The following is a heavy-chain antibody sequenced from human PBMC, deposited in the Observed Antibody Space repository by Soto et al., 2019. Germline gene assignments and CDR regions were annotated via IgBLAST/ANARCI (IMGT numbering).Heavy chain of an antibody. V-gene: IGHV4-61*08. Sequence: PSETLSLTCTVSGDSVSSGDFYWSWIRQPPGKGLEWIGYINYSGSTNYNPSLKSRVTISVDKSKNQFSLKLNSVTAADTAVYYCAGGQDRGYPTPFIAYWGQGLLVTVSS. J-gene: IGHJ4*02. CDR2: INYSGST. D-gene: IGHD3-22*01. CDR1: GDSVSSGDFY. CDR3: AGGQDRGYPTPFIAY.